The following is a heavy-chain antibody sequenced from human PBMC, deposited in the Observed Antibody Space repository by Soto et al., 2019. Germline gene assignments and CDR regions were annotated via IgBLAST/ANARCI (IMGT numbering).Heavy chain of an antibody. CDR2: IWYDGSNK. Sequence: GGSLRLSCAASGFTFGSYGMHWVRQAPGKGLEWVAVIWYDGSNKYYADSVKGRFTISRDNSKNTLYLQMNSLRAEDTAVYYCARDSFYYDSSGYWTSRPSSMDVWGQGTTVTVSS. V-gene: IGHV3-33*01. CDR1: GFTFGSYG. D-gene: IGHD3-22*01. J-gene: IGHJ6*02. CDR3: ARDSFYYDSSGYWTSRPSSMDV.